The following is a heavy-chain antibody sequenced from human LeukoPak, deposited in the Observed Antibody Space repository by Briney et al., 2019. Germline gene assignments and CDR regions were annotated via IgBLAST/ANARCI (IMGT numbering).Heavy chain of an antibody. J-gene: IGHJ4*02. D-gene: IGHD4-17*01. CDR3: AREKSYGDYGY. CDR2: IHYTGNT. CDR1: GFSVSSDFH. V-gene: IGHV4-38-2*02. Sequence: PSETLSLTFTVSGFSVSSDFHWGWIRQPPGKGLEWIGSIHYTGNTYYKPSLKSRVTISIDTSKNHFSLRLTSVTAADTAVYYCAREKSYGDYGYWGQGTLVTVSS.